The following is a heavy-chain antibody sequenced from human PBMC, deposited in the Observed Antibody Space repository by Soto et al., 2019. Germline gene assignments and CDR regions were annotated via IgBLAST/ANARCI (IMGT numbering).Heavy chain of an antibody. CDR3: ARVDKWELLIDY. D-gene: IGHD1-26*01. CDR2: IYHSGST. Sequence: NPSETLSLTCAVSGYSISSGYYWGWIRQPPGKGLEWIGSIYHSGSTYYNPSLKSRVTISVDTSKNQFSLKLSSVTAADTAVYYCARVDKWELLIDYWGQGTLVTVSS. V-gene: IGHV4-38-2*01. CDR1: GYSISSGYY. J-gene: IGHJ4*02.